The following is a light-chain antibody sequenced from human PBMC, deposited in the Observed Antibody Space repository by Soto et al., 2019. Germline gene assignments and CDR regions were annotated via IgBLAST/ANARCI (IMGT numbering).Light chain of an antibody. V-gene: IGKV3-15*01. Sequence: EIVMTQSPATLSVSPRERATLSCRASQSVSSNLAWYQQKPGQAPRLLIYGASTRATGIPARFSGSGSGTEFTLTISSLEPEDFAVYYCQQRSNWPPTFGPGTKVDIK. CDR1: QSVSSN. J-gene: IGKJ3*01. CDR3: QQRSNWPPT. CDR2: GAS.